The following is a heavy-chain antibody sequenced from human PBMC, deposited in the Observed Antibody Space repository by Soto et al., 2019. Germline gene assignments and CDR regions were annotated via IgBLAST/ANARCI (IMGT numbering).Heavy chain of an antibody. J-gene: IGHJ6*02. Sequence: QVQLQESGPGLVKPSETLSLTCTVSGGSISSYYWSWIRQPAGKGLEWLGRIYTSGSTNYNPSLKSRGTMSVDTSKNQFSLKLSSVTAADTAVYYCARDTPNCSSTSCYPYYYYGMDVWGQGTTVTVSS. CDR3: ARDTPNCSSTSCYPYYYYGMDV. V-gene: IGHV4-4*07. CDR1: GGSISSYY. D-gene: IGHD2-2*01. CDR2: IYTSGST.